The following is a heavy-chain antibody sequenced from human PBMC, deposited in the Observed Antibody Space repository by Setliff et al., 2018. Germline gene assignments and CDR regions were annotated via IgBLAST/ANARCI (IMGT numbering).Heavy chain of an antibody. CDR1: GGSISSYY. CDR3: ASGYSYYYYYYYMDV. Sequence: SETLSLTCTVSGGSISSYYWSWIRQPPGKGLEWIGYIYYSGSTNYNPSLKSRVTISVDTSKNQFSLKLSSVTAADTAVYYCASGYSYYYYYYYMDVWGKGTTVTVSS. V-gene: IGHV4-59*01. J-gene: IGHJ6*03. D-gene: IGHD5-18*01. CDR2: IYYSGST.